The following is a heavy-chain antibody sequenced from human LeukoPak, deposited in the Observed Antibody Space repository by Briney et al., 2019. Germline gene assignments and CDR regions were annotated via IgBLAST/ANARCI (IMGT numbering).Heavy chain of an antibody. Sequence: GGSLRLSCAASGFTFSSYWMRWVRQAPGKGLEWVANIKQDGSEKNYVDSVKGRFTISRDNAKNSLYLQMNSLRAEDTAVYYCARADLTGYYFDIWGQGTMVTVSS. CDR2: IKQDGSEK. CDR3: ARADLTGYYFDI. J-gene: IGHJ3*02. CDR1: GFTFSSYW. V-gene: IGHV3-7*01. D-gene: IGHD3-9*01.